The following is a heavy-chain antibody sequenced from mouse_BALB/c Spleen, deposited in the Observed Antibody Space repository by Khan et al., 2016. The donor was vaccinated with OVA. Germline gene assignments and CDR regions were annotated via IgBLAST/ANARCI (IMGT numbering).Heavy chain of an antibody. V-gene: IGHV1-4*01. CDR3: ARDGAYYRTDGWFAY. Sequence: QVQLKESGAELARPGASVKMSCKASGYTFTSYTIHWIKQRPGQGLEWIGYINPSSGYTNYNQKFKDKATLTADKSSTTAYMQLSSLTSDDSAVYYCARDGAYYRTDGWFAYWGQGTLVTVSA. CDR1: GYTFTSYT. CDR2: INPSSGYT. D-gene: IGHD2-14*01. J-gene: IGHJ3*01.